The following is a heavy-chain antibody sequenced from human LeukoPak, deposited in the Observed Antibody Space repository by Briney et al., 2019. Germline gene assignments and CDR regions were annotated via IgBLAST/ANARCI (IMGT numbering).Heavy chain of an antibody. Sequence: GGSLRLSCAASGFTFTTYAMAWVRQAPGKGLEWVSAISNSGGNTYYADSVKGRFTISRDNSKNTLYLQMNSLRAEDTAVYYCAKTRRWRVLADAFDIWGQGTMVTVSS. CDR3: AKTRRWRVLADAFDI. CDR2: ISNSGGNT. V-gene: IGHV3-23*01. D-gene: IGHD5-24*01. CDR1: GFTFTTYA. J-gene: IGHJ3*02.